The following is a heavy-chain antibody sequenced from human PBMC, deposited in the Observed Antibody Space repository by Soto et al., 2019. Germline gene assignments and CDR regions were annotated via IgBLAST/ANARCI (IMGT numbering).Heavy chain of an antibody. V-gene: IGHV1-18*01. CDR2: ISTYHGNT. D-gene: IGHD6-19*01. CDR3: ARGYSSGWYQYFDY. J-gene: IGHJ4*02. Sequence: ASVKVSCKASGYTFTSYGINWVRQAPGQGLDWMGWISTYHGNTNYAQKFQGRVTMTTDTSTSTAYMELTTLRSDVTAVYFCARGYSSGWYQYFDYWGQGTLVTVSS. CDR1: GYTFTSYG.